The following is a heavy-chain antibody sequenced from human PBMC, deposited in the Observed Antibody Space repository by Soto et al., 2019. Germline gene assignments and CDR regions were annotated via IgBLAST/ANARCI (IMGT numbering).Heavy chain of an antibody. V-gene: IGHV3-7*01. CDR2: IKQDGGEK. Sequence: EVQLVESGGGLVQPGGSLRLSCAASGFTFRGNWMNWVRQAPGKGLEWVANIKQDGGEKYYVDSVKGRFTISRDNAKNSLYLQMNSLRAEDTAVYYCARDRWWLVHWGQGTLVTVSS. CDR1: GFTFRGNW. D-gene: IGHD6-19*01. J-gene: IGHJ4*02. CDR3: ARDRWWLVH.